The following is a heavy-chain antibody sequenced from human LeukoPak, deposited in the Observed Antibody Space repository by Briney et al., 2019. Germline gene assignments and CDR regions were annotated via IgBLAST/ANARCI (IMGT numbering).Heavy chain of an antibody. Sequence: PSETLSLTCTVSGGSISNYYWSWIRLPPGKGLEWIGRIYYSGNTNYNPSLKSRVTISLDMSTNQFSLKLNSVTAADTAVYYCARAGMTTVAPFDYWGQGTLVTVSS. CDR1: GGSISNYY. CDR3: ARAGMTTVAPFDY. V-gene: IGHV4-59*01. D-gene: IGHD4-23*01. J-gene: IGHJ4*02. CDR2: IYYSGNT.